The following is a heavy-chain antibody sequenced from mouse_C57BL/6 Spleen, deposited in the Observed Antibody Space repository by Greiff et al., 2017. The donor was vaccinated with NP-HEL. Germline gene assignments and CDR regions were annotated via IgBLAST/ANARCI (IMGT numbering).Heavy chain of an antibody. Sequence: VQLQQSGAELARPGASVKLSCKASGYTFTSYGISWVKQRTGQGLEWIGEIYPRSGNTYYNEKFKGKATLTADKSSSTAYMELRSLTSEDSAVYFCARLSTGVANGAWFAYWGQGTLVTVSA. CDR2: IYPRSGNT. CDR1: GYTFTSYG. J-gene: IGHJ3*01. D-gene: IGHD1-1*01. CDR3: ARLSTGVANGAWFAY. V-gene: IGHV1-81*01.